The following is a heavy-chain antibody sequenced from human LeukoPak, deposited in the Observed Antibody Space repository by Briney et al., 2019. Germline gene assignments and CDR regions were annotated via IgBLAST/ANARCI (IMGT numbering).Heavy chain of an antibody. Sequence: GGSLRLSCAASGFTFSGYAMHWVRQAPGKGLQWVAVISYSGSNKYYADSVKGRFTISRDNSKNSLYLQMNSLRTEDTALYYCAKPMAGYCSGGSCPLSYWGQGTLVTVSS. CDR1: GFTFSGYA. J-gene: IGHJ4*02. CDR2: ISYSGSNK. D-gene: IGHD2-15*01. CDR3: AKPMAGYCSGGSCPLSY. V-gene: IGHV3-30*18.